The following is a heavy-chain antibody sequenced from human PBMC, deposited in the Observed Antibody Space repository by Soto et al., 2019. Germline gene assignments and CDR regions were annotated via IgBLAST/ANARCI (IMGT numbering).Heavy chain of an antibody. CDR1: GGSISSGDYY. CDR2: IYYSGST. J-gene: IGHJ6*02. CDR3: ARDNILGILYGGMDV. Sequence: SETLSLTCTVSGGSISSGDYYWSWIRQPPGKGLEWIGYIYYSGSTYYNPSLKSRVTISVDTSKNQFFLKLSSVTAADTAVYYCARDNILGILYGGMDVWGQGTTVTVSS. D-gene: IGHD3-3*01. V-gene: IGHV4-30-4*01.